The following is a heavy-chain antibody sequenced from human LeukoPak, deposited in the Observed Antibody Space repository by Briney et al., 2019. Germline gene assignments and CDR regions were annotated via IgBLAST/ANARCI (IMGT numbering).Heavy chain of an antibody. CDR3: ARRDSSGWYAFDY. CDR2: IYPGDSDT. Sequence: GASLQISCKGSGSSFTSYWIGWVRPLPGKGLEWMGIIYPGDSDTRYSPSFQGQVTISADKSISTAYLQWSSLKASDTAMYYCARRDSSGWYAFDYWGQGTLVTVSP. CDR1: GSSFTSYW. D-gene: IGHD6-19*01. V-gene: IGHV5-51*01. J-gene: IGHJ4*02.